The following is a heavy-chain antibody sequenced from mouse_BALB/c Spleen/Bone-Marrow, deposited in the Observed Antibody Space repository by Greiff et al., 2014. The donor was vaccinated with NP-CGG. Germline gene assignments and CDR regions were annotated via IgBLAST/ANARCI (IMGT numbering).Heavy chain of an antibody. J-gene: IGHJ4*01. D-gene: IGHD2-4*01. V-gene: IGHV5-17*02. CDR3: ARKGAMITHYYAMDY. CDR1: GFTFSSFG. Sequence: EVKLMESEGGLVQPGGSRKLSCAASGFTFSSFGMHWVRQAPEKGLEWVAYISNGSSTIYYADTVKGRFTISRDNPKNTLFLQMTSLRSEDTAMYYCARKGAMITHYYAMDYWGQGTSVTVSS. CDR2: ISNGSSTI.